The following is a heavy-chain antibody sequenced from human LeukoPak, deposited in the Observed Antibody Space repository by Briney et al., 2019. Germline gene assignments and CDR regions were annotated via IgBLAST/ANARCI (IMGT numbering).Heavy chain of an antibody. CDR1: GGSISSYY. Sequence: TSETLSLTCTVSGGSISSYYWSWIRQPPGKGLEWIGYIYYSGSTNYNPSLKSRVTISVDTSKNQFSLKLSSVTAADTAVYYCARGGSFGEFYDAFDIWGQGTMVTASS. V-gene: IGHV4-59*01. CDR2: IYYSGST. CDR3: ARGGSFGEFYDAFDI. D-gene: IGHD3-10*01. J-gene: IGHJ3*02.